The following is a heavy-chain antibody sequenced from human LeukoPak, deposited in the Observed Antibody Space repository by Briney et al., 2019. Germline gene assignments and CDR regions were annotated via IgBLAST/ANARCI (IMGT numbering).Heavy chain of an antibody. CDR2: ISGDGGST. J-gene: IGHJ4*02. CDR1: GFTFDDYA. D-gene: IGHD6-19*01. V-gene: IGHV3-43*02. Sequence: GGSLRLSCAASGFTFDDYAMHWVRHAPGKGLDWVSLISGDGGSTYYADSVKGRFTISRDNSKNSLYLQMNSLRTEDTALYYCAKDTDSSGWYGRDYWGQGTLVTVSS. CDR3: AKDTDSSGWYGRDY.